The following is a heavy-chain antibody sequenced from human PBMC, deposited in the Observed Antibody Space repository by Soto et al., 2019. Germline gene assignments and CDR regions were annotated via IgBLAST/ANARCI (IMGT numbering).Heavy chain of an antibody. CDR3: AREGVAPYYYYGMDV. J-gene: IGHJ6*02. D-gene: IGHD5-12*01. Sequence: QVQLVQSGAEVKKPGASVKVSYKASGYTFTRSGISWVRQAPGQGPEWMGWISSYNGDTNYAQTFQGRVTMTTDTSTSTAYMELRSLRSDDTAVYYCAREGVAPYYYYGMDVWGQGTPVTVSS. V-gene: IGHV1-18*01. CDR2: ISSYNGDT. CDR1: GYTFTRSG.